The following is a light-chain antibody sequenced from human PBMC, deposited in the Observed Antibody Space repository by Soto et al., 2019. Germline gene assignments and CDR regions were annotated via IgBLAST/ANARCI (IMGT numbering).Light chain of an antibody. Sequence: QSVLTQPPSASGSPGQSVTIFCTGTSSDVGAYHYVSWYQQHPVKAPKLLIYEVTQRPSGVPDRFSASKSGNTASLTVSGLQADDEADYYCSSFAGSNNFVFGGGTQLTVL. CDR3: SSFAGSNNFV. CDR2: EVT. J-gene: IGLJ3*02. CDR1: SSDVGAYHY. V-gene: IGLV2-8*01.